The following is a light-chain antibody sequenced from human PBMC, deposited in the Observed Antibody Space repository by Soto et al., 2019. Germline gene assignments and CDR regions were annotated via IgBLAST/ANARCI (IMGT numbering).Light chain of an antibody. V-gene: IGKV1-39*01. CDR3: QHSYSTPRT. CDR1: QTISTY. J-gene: IGKJ4*01. Sequence: DIQMTQSPSSLSASLGDRVTITCRASQTISTYLNWYQQRPGKGPKLLIYDASRLQNAVPSRFSGGGSGTEFTLTSSSLQPEDFAAYYWQHSYSTPRTFGGGTRVE. CDR2: DAS.